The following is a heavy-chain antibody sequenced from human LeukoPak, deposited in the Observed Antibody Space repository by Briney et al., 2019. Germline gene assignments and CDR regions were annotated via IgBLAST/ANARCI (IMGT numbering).Heavy chain of an antibody. V-gene: IGHV1-18*01. CDR1: GYTFTSYG. CDR2: VSAYNGNT. CDR3: ARSLTRGYYYDSSGYYNWFDP. D-gene: IGHD3-22*01. J-gene: IGHJ5*02. Sequence: ASVKVSCKASGYTFTSYGIRWVRQAPGQGLEWRGWVSAYNGNTNYAQKLQGRVTMTTDTSTSTAYMELRSLRSDDTAVYYCARSLTRGYYYDSSGYYNWFDPWGQGTLVTVSS.